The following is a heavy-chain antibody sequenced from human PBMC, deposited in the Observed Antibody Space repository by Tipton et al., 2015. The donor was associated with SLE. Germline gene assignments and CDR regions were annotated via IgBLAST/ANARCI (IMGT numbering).Heavy chain of an antibody. CDR3: ARDSCSSTTCYYFDY. CDR2: LFHTGST. CDR1: FFSPTSGDHS. Sequence: TLSLTCAFSFFSPTSGDHSWSWIRQPPGKGLEWIGYLFHTGSTHYSPSLKSRVTISADRSKNQFSLKLTSVTAADTAVYYCARDSCSSTTCYYFDYWGQRTLVTVSS. V-gene: IGHV4-30-2*01. J-gene: IGHJ4*02. D-gene: IGHD2-2*01.